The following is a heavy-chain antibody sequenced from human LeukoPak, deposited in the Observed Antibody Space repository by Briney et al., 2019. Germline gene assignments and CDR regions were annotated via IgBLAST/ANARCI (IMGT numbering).Heavy chain of an antibody. CDR1: GFTFSTYA. V-gene: IGHV3-23*01. J-gene: IGHJ3*02. CDR3: AKDARWLAPGTFDI. CDR2: ISGSGDST. D-gene: IGHD6-19*01. Sequence: GGSLRLSCAASGFTFSTYAMNWVRQAPGKGLNWVSGISGSGDSTFYADSVKGRFTISRDNSKNTLYLQMNSLRADDTAVYYCAKDARWLAPGTFDIWGQGTMVTVS.